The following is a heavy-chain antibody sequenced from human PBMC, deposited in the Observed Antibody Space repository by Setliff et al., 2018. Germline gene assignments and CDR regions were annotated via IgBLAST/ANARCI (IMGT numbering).Heavy chain of an antibody. D-gene: IGHD3-22*01. CDR3: ARYDSSGYSENYYFDY. Sequence: SETLSLTCTVSGGSISTTDYYWGWIRQPPGKGLEWIGCVYYSGNTYYSPSLKSRVTMFVDTSKDQFSLMLYSVTAADTAIYYCARYDSSGYSENYYFDYWGQGTLVTISS. V-gene: IGHV4-39*07. CDR1: GGSISTTDYY. J-gene: IGHJ4*02. CDR2: VYYSGNT.